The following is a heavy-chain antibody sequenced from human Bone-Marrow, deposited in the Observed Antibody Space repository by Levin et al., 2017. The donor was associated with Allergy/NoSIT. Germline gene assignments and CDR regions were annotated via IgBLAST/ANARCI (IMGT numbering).Heavy chain of an antibody. D-gene: IGHD6-19*01. CDR3: AKIRAVAGPRGFQV. Sequence: AASVKVSCAASGFTFSSYSMNWVRQAPGKGLEWISYISSSSDTKYYSDSVKGRFTISRDNGKNSLYLRMYSLRDDDTAVYYCAKIRAVAGPRGFQVWGQGTLVTVSS. CDR2: ISSSSDTK. J-gene: IGHJ1*01. CDR1: GFTFSSYS. V-gene: IGHV3-48*02.